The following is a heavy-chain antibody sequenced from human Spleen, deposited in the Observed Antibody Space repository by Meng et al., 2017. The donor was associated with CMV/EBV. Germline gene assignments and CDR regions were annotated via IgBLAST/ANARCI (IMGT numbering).Heavy chain of an antibody. Sequence: SGPTLVKPTETLTLTCTFSGFSLSTSGMHVTWIRQPPGKALEWLARIDWDDEKFYSTSLKTRLTISKDASKNQVVLIMTDMDPMDPATYYCARIGSSNWYPFDPWGQGTPVTVSS. CDR1: GFSLSTSGMH. CDR3: ARIGSSNWYPFDP. D-gene: IGHD1-20*01. CDR2: IDWDDEK. J-gene: IGHJ5*02. V-gene: IGHV2-70D*14.